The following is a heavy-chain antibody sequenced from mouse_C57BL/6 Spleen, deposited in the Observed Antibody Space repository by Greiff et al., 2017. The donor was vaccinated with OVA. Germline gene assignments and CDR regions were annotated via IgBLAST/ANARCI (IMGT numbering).Heavy chain of an antibody. CDR1: GYTFTSYW. D-gene: IGHD2-4*01. Sequence: QVQLQQPGTDLVKPGASVKLSCKASGYTFTSYWMHWVQQSPGQGLEWIGYINTSNGGTSYPEKFKSKATLTVDNSSSTDYMQLSRLTSEDSAVYYCAKAEVYYDYEDYWGQGTTLTVAS. CDR2: INTSNGGT. CDR3: AKAEVYYDYEDY. V-gene: IGHV1-53*01. J-gene: IGHJ2*01.